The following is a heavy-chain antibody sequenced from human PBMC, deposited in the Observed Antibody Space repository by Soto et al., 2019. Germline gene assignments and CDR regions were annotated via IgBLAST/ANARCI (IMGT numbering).Heavy chain of an antibody. CDR1: GFSFSSYW. CDR2: IKTDGSST. V-gene: IGHV3-74*01. J-gene: IGHJ4*02. D-gene: IGHD5-18*01. CDR3: AKREGNTYGLFH. Sequence: EVQLVESGGGLVQPGGSLRLSCAASGFSFSSYWIHWVRQAPGKGLVWVSRIKTDGSSTDYADSVKGRFTISRENAKNTLYLQMNSLRAEDTAVYYCAKREGNTYGLFHWGQGTLVTVSS.